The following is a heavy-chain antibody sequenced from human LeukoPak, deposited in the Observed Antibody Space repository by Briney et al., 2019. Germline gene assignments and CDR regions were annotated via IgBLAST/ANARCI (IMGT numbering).Heavy chain of an antibody. Sequence: PGGSLRLSCAASGFAFRTYEMNWVRQAPGKGLEWVSYISSSGSTIYYADSVKGRFPISRDNAKNSLYLQMNSLRAEDTAVYYCARDRGSQDYWGQGTLVTVSS. CDR3: ARDRGSQDY. V-gene: IGHV3-48*03. CDR1: GFAFRTYE. CDR2: ISSSGSTI. J-gene: IGHJ4*02. D-gene: IGHD3-10*01.